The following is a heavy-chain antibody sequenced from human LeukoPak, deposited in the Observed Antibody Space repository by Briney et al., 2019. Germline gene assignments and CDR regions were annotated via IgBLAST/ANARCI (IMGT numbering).Heavy chain of an antibody. J-gene: IGHJ5*02. CDR2: ISWNSGSI. CDR1: EFILSDYS. V-gene: IGHV3-9*01. D-gene: IGHD3-16*01. CDR3: AKDITRNYDGWFDP. Sequence: GGSLRLSCAASEFILSDYSMNWVRQAPGKGLEWVSGISWNSGSIGYADSVKGRFTISRDNAKNSLYLQMNSLRAEDTALYYCAKDITRNYDGWFDPWGQGTLVTVSS.